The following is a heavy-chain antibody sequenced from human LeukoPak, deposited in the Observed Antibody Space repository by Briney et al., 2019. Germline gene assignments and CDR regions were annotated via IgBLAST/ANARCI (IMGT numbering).Heavy chain of an antibody. CDR1: GGSISSSSYY. D-gene: IGHD3-22*01. CDR2: IYYSGST. Sequence: SETLSLTCTVSGGSISSSSYYWGWIRQPPGKGLEWIGSIYYSGSTYYNPSLKSRVTISVDTSKNQLSLKLSSVTAADTAVYYCARRNYYDSSGYTFDYWGQGTLVTVSS. CDR3: ARRNYYDSSGYTFDY. J-gene: IGHJ4*02. V-gene: IGHV4-39*01.